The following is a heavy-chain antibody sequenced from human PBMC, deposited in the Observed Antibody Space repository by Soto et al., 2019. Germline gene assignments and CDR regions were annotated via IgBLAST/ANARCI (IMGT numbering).Heavy chain of an antibody. Sequence: QVQLVQSGAEMQKPGSSVKVSCQSSGGTFNTYAMNWVRQAPGQGPEWMGDISPMFGAANYAPKFQGRVTTTADESTGTSYMQLSSLTSEDTALYVCAREVQVHTPAFVYWGQGTLVTVSS. CDR3: AREVQVHTPAFVY. D-gene: IGHD3-10*01. CDR1: GGTFNTYA. J-gene: IGHJ4*02. CDR2: ISPMFGAA. V-gene: IGHV1-69*19.